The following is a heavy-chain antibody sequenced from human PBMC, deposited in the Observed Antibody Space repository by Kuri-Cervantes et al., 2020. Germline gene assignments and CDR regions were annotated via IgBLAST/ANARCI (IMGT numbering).Heavy chain of an antibody. Sequence: GESLKISCAASGFTFSSYSMNWVRQAPGKGLEWVSSISSSSSYIYYADSVKGRFTISRDNAENSLYLQMNSLRAEDTAVYYCARERGMSGGSYPYNWFGPWGQGTLVTVSS. CDR1: GFTFSSYS. CDR3: ARERGMSGGSYPYNWFGP. V-gene: IGHV3-21*01. CDR2: ISSSSSYI. J-gene: IGHJ5*02. D-gene: IGHD2-15*01.